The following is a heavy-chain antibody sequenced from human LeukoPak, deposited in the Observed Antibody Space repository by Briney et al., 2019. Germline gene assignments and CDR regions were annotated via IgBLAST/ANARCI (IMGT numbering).Heavy chain of an antibody. CDR2: ISSHGGST. J-gene: IGHJ4*02. Sequence: GGSLRLSCAASGFTFSNYAMHWVRQAPGKGLEYVSAISSHGGSTYYANSVKGRFTISRDNSRNTLYLHMSSLTAEDMAVYYCARVWRYDFWGGFDCWGQGTLVTVSS. CDR1: GFTFSNYA. CDR3: ARVWRYDFWGGFDC. D-gene: IGHD3-3*01. V-gene: IGHV3-64*01.